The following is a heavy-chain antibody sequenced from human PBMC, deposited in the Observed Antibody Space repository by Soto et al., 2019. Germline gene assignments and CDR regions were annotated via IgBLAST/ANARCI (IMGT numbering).Heavy chain of an antibody. Sequence: SETLSLTCAVYGGSFSGYYWSWIRQPPGKGLEWIGEINHSGSTNYNPSLKSRVTISVDTSKNQFSLKLSSVTAADTAVYYCARGLVVVTAIPYYYYYGMDVWGQGTTVT. CDR2: INHSGST. V-gene: IGHV4-34*01. D-gene: IGHD2-21*02. J-gene: IGHJ6*02. CDR1: GGSFSGYY. CDR3: ARGLVVVTAIPYYYYYGMDV.